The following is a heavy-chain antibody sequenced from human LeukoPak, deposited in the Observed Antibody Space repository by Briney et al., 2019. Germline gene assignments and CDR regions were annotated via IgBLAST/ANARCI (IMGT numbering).Heavy chain of an antibody. Sequence: GASVKVSCTASGYTFTGYYMHWVRQAPGQGLEWMGWINPNSGGTNYAQKFQGRVTMTRDTSISTAYMELSRLKSDDTAVYYCARGFQSNYDILTGYQDWGQGTLVTVSS. D-gene: IGHD3-9*01. J-gene: IGHJ4*02. CDR1: GYTFTGYY. V-gene: IGHV1-2*02. CDR3: ARGFQSNYDILTGYQD. CDR2: INPNSGGT.